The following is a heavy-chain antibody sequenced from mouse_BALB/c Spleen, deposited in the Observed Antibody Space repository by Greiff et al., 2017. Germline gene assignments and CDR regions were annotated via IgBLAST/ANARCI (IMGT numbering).Heavy chain of an antibody. V-gene: IGHV3-2*02. Sequence: EVQLQESGPGLVKPSQSLSLTCTVTGYSITSDYAWNWIRQFPGNKLEWMGYISYSGSTSYNPSLKSRISITRDTSKNQFFLQLNSVTTEDTATYYCARWGLRGYFDVWGAGTTVTVSS. CDR2: ISYSGST. CDR3: ARWGLRGYFDV. CDR1: GYSITSDYA. D-gene: IGHD2-2*01. J-gene: IGHJ1*01.